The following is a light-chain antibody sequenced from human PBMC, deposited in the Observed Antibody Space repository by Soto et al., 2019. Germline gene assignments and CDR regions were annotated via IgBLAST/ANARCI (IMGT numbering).Light chain of an antibody. CDR3: QQYNNWPL. V-gene: IGKV1-5*01. CDR2: DAS. CDR1: QSINNW. Sequence: PSTLSSSVGDRVTITCRASQSINNWLAWYQQKPGKAPKFLIYDASNLESGVPSRFSGSGSGTEFTLTISSLQSEDFAVYYCQQYNNWPLFGGGTKVDIK. J-gene: IGKJ4*01.